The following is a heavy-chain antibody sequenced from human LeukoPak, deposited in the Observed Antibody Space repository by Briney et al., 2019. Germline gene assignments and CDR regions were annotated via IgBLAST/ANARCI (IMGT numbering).Heavy chain of an antibody. J-gene: IGHJ3*02. CDR1: GFTVSSYW. CDR3: GREDRSVLGNDAFDI. Sequence: GGSLRLSCAASGFTVSSYWMNWVRQAPGQGLVWVSRISSDGITISYADSVKGRFTITRDNAKNTLYLQMNSLRGEDTAVYYCGREDRSVLGNDAFDIWGQGTMVTVSS. V-gene: IGHV3-74*01. CDR2: ISSDGITI. D-gene: IGHD2-8*01.